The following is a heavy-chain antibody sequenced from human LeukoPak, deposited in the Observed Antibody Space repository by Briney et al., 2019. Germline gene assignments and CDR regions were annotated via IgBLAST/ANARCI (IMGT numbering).Heavy chain of an antibody. Sequence: GGSLRLSCAASGFTFSGSAMHWVRQASGEGLEWVGRIRSKANSYATAYAASVKGRFTISRDDSKNTAYLQMNSLKTEDTAVYYCTGLTADSSLGDWGQGTLVTVSS. CDR1: GFTFSGSA. CDR3: TGLTADSSLGD. J-gene: IGHJ4*02. CDR2: IRSKANSYAT. V-gene: IGHV3-73*01. D-gene: IGHD6-13*01.